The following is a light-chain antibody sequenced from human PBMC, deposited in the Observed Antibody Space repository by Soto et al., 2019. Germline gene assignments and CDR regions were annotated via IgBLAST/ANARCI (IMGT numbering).Light chain of an antibody. V-gene: IGKV1-39*01. Sequence: IHMTHSPSSLSASVLYRVTITFLSIQSISSYLNFYQQKPGKAPKLLIYAASSLQSGVPSRFSGSGSGTDFTLTISSLQPEDFATYYCQQSYSTPRVSFGPGTKVDIK. CDR2: AAS. CDR3: QQSYSTPRVS. J-gene: IGKJ3*01. CDR1: QSISSY.